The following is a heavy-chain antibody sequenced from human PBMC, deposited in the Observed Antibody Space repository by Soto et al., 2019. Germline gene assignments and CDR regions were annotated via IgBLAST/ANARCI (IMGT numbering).Heavy chain of an antibody. CDR2: IIPIFGTA. D-gene: IGHD5-18*01. V-gene: IGHV1-69*13. CDR1: GGTFSSYA. J-gene: IGHJ6*02. CDR3: ASLYSYGLEGYYYGMDV. Sequence: SVKVSCKASGGTFSSYAISWVRQAPGQGLEWMGGIIPIFGTANYAQRFQGRVTITADESTSTAYMELSSLRSEDTAVYYCASLYSYGLEGYYYGMDVWGQGTTVTVSS.